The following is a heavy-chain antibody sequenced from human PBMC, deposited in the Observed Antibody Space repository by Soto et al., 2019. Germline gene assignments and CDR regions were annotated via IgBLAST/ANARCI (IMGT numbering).Heavy chain of an antibody. V-gene: IGHV3-30*18. D-gene: IGHD3-22*01. J-gene: IGHJ6*02. Sequence: QPGGSLRLSCAASGFTFSSYGMHWVRQAPGKGLGWVAVISYDGSNKYYADSVKGRFTISRDNSKNTLYLQMNSLRAEDTAVYYCAKGGYYDSSGYLRYGMDVWGQGTTVTVSS. CDR3: AKGGYYDSSGYLRYGMDV. CDR2: ISYDGSNK. CDR1: GFTFSSYG.